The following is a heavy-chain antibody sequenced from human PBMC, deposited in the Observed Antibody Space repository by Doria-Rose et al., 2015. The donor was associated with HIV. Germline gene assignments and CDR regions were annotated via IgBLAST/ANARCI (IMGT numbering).Heavy chain of an antibody. CDR1: GGSFSGYY. V-gene: IGHV4-34*01. CDR2: INHSGST. J-gene: IGHJ6*02. Sequence: QVQLVQSGAGLVKPSETLSLTCAVFGGSFSGYYWSWIRQPPGKGLEWIGEINHSGSTNYKPSLKSRVTISLDTSKNLFSLKLSSVTAADTAVYYCARGLLRGGWNDVDYYYGMDVWGQGTTVTVSS. D-gene: IGHD1-1*01. CDR3: ARGLLRGGWNDVDYYYGMDV.